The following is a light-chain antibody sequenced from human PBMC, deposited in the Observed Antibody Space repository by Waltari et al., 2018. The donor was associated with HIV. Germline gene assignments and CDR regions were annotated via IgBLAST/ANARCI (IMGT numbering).Light chain of an antibody. CDR2: RSD. CDR3: ASWDDSLNGVI. V-gene: IGLV1-44*01. Sequence: QSVLTQPPSASGTPGQRVTISCSGSNSNIGTRPVNWYQQLAGSAPKLRIYRSDLRPSGVPDRFSGSKSATSASLAISGLQSEDEATYYCASWDDSLNGVIFGGGTELTVL. J-gene: IGLJ2*01. CDR1: NSNIGTRP.